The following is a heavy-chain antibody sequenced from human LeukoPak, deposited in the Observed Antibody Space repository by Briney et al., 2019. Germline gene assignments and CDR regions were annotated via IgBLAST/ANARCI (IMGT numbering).Heavy chain of an antibody. J-gene: IGHJ6*02. V-gene: IGHV1-8*01. CDR1: GXTFTXYD. Sequence: GXTFTXYDXNWVXQATGQGLEWMGWXXXXSGNTGYAQKFQGRVTMTRNTSISTAYMELSSLRSEDTAVYYCARILRYFDWLLGDYYGMDVWGQGTTVTVSS. CDR3: ARILRYFDWLLGDYYGMDV. D-gene: IGHD3-9*01. CDR2: XXXXSGNT.